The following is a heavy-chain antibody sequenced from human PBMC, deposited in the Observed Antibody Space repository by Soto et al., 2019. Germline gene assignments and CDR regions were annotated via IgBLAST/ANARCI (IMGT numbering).Heavy chain of an antibody. J-gene: IGHJ4*02. CDR1: GGTFSNYA. Sequence: QVQLVQSGAEVKKPGSSVNVSCKASGGTFSNYAIDWVRQAPGQGLEWMGGIIPIFGAANYAQKFQGRITITEDESTSTAYMELRSLRSEDTAVYYCARGVHYDSSGYYYFYWGQGTLVTVSS. CDR2: IIPIFGAA. D-gene: IGHD3-22*01. V-gene: IGHV1-69*01. CDR3: ARGVHYDSSGYYYFY.